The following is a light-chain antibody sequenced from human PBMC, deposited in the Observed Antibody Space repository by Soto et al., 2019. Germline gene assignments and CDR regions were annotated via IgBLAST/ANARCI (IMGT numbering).Light chain of an antibody. J-gene: IGKJ3*01. V-gene: IGKV3-15*01. CDR3: QQYNPWHPVFT. CDR2: DAS. CDR1: QSISSN. Sequence: EIVMTQSPATLSVSPGERATLSCRASQSISSNLAWYQQKPGQAPRLLIYDASTRTTGIPARFSGSGSGTEFTLTISSLQSEDFAVYYCQQYNPWHPVFTFGPGTTVDIK.